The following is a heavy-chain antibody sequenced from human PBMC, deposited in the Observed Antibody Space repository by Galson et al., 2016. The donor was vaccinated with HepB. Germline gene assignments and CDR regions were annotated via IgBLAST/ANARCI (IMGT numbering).Heavy chain of an antibody. CDR3: ARAPTKYHYYYYMDV. CDR1: GFTFRDYY. D-gene: IGHD6-6*01. Sequence: SLRLSCAASGFTFRDYYMSWIRQAPGKGLEWVSYISGSSSYTNYADSVKGRFTISRDNAKNSLYLQMNSLRGEDTAMYYCARAPTKYHYYYYMDVWGKGNTVTVSS. J-gene: IGHJ6*03. V-gene: IGHV3-11*06. CDR2: ISGSSSYT.